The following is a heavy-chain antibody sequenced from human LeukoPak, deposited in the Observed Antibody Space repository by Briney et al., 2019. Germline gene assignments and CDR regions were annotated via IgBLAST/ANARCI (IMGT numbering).Heavy chain of an antibody. D-gene: IGHD3-10*01. CDR3: AKGTDSNGVKGSGESPL. Sequence: GGSLTLSCAASGFTFSSDAMGWVRQAPGKGLEWVSAISAGGGSTYYADSVKGRFTSSRDNSRSTLYLQMNTLRVEDTALYYCAKGTDSNGVKGSGESPLGGQGTLVTVSS. CDR2: ISAGGGST. V-gene: IGHV3-23*01. J-gene: IGHJ4*02. CDR1: GFTFSSDA.